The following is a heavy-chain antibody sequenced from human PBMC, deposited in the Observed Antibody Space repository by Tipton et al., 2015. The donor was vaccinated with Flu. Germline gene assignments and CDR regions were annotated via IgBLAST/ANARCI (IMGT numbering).Heavy chain of an antibody. V-gene: IGHV4-59*01. CDR3: ARGLTPRWSITMVRGEDAFDI. J-gene: IGHJ3*02. Sequence: TLSLTCTVSGGSISSYYWSWIRQPPGKGLEWIGYIYYSGSTNYNPSLKSRVTISVDTSKNQFSLKLSSVTAADTAVYYCARGLTPRWSITMVRGEDAFDIWGQGTMVTVSS. CDR1: GGSISSYY. D-gene: IGHD3-10*01. CDR2: IYYSGST.